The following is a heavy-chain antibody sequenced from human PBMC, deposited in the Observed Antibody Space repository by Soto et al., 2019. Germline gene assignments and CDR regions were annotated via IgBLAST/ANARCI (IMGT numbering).Heavy chain of an antibody. V-gene: IGHV1-18*01. J-gene: IGHJ5*02. Sequence: QVQLVQSGGEVKKPGASVKVSCKASGYTFTNYGISWVRQAPGQGLEWMGWINVYNGNTKYAQKVQGRVTMTTDTSTSTAYMELRSLRSDDTAVYYCARGVCSGSYYKQYNWFDPWGQGTLVTVSS. CDR1: GYTFTNYG. CDR2: INVYNGNT. D-gene: IGHD3-10*02. CDR3: ARGVCSGSYYKQYNWFDP.